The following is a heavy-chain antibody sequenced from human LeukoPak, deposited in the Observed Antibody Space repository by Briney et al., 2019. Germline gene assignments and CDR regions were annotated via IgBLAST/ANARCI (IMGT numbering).Heavy chain of an antibody. CDR2: IYHSGST. Sequence: PSQTLSLTCAVSGGSISSGGYSWSWIRQPPGKGLEWIGYIYHSGSTYYNPSLKSRVTISVDRSKNQFSLKLSSVTAADTAVYYCARDRPLDFWSGYYIREDAFDIWGQGTMVTVSS. CDR3: ARDRPLDFWSGYYIREDAFDI. D-gene: IGHD3-3*01. V-gene: IGHV4-30-2*01. J-gene: IGHJ3*02. CDR1: GGSISSGGYS.